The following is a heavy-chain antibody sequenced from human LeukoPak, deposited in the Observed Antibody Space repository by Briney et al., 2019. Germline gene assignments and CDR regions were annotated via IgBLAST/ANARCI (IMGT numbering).Heavy chain of an antibody. CDR2: ISSGSSYI. D-gene: IGHD2-2*01. J-gene: IGHJ4*02. Sequence: GGSLRLSCAASGFTFSSYSMNWVRQAPGKGLEWVSSISSGSSYIYYADSVKGRFTISRDNAKNSLYLQMNSLRAEDTAVYYCALSGCSSTSCYRAIDYWGQGTLVTVSS. V-gene: IGHV3-21*01. CDR1: GFTFSSYS. CDR3: ALSGCSSTSCYRAIDY.